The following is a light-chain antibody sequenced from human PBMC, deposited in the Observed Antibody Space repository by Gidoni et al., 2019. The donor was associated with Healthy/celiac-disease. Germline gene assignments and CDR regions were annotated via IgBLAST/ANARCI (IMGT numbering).Light chain of an antibody. CDR1: QTICSW. CDR2: KAC. CDR3: QQYNSYSYT. V-gene: IGKV1-5*03. Sequence: DIKRTHSASTLSASVGNRITITCRDSQTICSWLAWYQQKPGKAPKLLISKACSLESGVTSRFSGSGSGTEFTLTISSLQPDDFATYYCQQYNSYSYTFGQGTKLEIK. J-gene: IGKJ2*01.